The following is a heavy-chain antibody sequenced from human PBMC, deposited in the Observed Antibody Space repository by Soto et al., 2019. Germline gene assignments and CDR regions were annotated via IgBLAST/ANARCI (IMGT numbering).Heavy chain of an antibody. CDR3: AKSSGWYVNNWLDP. CDR2: ITGSGGAT. D-gene: IGHD6-19*01. V-gene: IGHV3-23*01. CDR1: GFTFSSYA. Sequence: AGGSLRLSCVPSGFTFSSYAMSWVRQAPGKGLEWVSSITGSGGATYHADSVKGRFTISRDNAKNTLYLQMNSLRAEDTAIYYCAKSSGWYVNNWLDPWGQGTLVTVSS. J-gene: IGHJ5*02.